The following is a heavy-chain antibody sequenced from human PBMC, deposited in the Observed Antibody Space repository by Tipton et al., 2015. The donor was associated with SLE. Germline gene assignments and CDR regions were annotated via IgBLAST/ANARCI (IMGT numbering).Heavy chain of an antibody. J-gene: IGHJ4*02. CDR1: GVSISTSRYY. CDR2: LYAGGST. Sequence: LSLTCSVSGVSISTSRYYWGWIRQSPGQGLEWVGSLYAGGSTYFHPSLKSRVAISVDTSKNQFSLKLSSVTAADTAVYYCARLSMDYDFWSGYCLFDYWGQGTLVTVSS. CDR3: ARLSMDYDFWSGYCLFDY. D-gene: IGHD3-3*01. V-gene: IGHV4-39*07.